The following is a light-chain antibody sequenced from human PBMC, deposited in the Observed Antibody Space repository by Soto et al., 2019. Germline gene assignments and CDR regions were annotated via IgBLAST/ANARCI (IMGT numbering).Light chain of an antibody. V-gene: IGKV3-11*01. Sequence: EIVLTQSPATLSLSPGERATLSCRASQSVSSSLAWYQQKPGQTPRLLIYDASNRATGIPARFSGSGSGTDCTLTVSSLEPEDFAVYYCQQRSSWPLTCGGGTKVEIK. CDR2: DAS. CDR1: QSVSSS. CDR3: QQRSSWPLT. J-gene: IGKJ4*01.